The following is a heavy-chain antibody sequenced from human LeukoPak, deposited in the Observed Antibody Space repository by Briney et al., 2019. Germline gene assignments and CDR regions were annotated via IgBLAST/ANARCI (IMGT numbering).Heavy chain of an antibody. J-gene: IGHJ5*02. Sequence: GGSLRLSCAASGFTFSSYGMSWVRQAPGKGLEWVSAISGSGGSTYYADSVKGRFTISRDNSKNTLYLQMNSLRAEDTAVYYCAKEFYYDSSAVNWFDPWGQGTPVTVSS. V-gene: IGHV3-23*01. CDR2: ISGSGGST. D-gene: IGHD3-22*01. CDR3: AKEFYYDSSAVNWFDP. CDR1: GFTFSSYG.